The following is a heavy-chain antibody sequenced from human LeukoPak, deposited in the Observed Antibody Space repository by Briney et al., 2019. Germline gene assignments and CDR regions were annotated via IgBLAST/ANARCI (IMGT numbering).Heavy chain of an antibody. J-gene: IGHJ3*02. CDR2: VVVGGGNT. CDR3: AAEIYGGNSDCCTFDI. V-gene: IGHV1-58*02. Sequence: SLKVSSTPSGLTFSMAAIQWGRRARGERPEGVGGVVVGGGNTNYAENLQERITLSRDMSTSTAYMELSSLRSEDTAVYYCAAEIYGGNSDCCTFDIWGQGTMVTVSS. CDR1: GLTFSMAA. D-gene: IGHD4-23*01.